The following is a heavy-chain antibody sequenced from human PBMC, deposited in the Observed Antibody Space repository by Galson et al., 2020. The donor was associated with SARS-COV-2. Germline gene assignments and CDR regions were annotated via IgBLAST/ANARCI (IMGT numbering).Heavy chain of an antibody. D-gene: IGHD3-3*01. J-gene: IGHJ5*02. Sequence: SVKVSCKASGGTFSSYAISWVRQAPGQGLEWMGRIIPIFGTANYAQKFQGRVTITADESTSTAYMELSSLRSEDTAVYYCARDWPGFAGWFDPWGQGTLVTVSS. CDR3: ARDWPGFAGWFDP. CDR1: GGTFSSYA. V-gene: IGHV1-69*13. CDR2: IIPIFGTA.